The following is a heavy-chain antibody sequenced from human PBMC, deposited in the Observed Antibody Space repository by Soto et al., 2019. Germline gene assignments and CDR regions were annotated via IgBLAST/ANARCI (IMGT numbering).Heavy chain of an antibody. V-gene: IGHV3-53*04. CDR2: IYSGGST. CDR3: ASQPRYFDWLFQEHLYYYYMDV. CDR1: GFTVSSNY. J-gene: IGHJ6*03. Sequence: GGSLRLSCAASGFTVSSNYMSWVRQAPGKGLEWVSVIYSGGSTYYGDSVKGRFTISRHNSKNTLYLQMNSLRAEDTAVYYCASQPRYFDWLFQEHLYYYYMDVWGKGTTVTVSS. D-gene: IGHD3-9*01.